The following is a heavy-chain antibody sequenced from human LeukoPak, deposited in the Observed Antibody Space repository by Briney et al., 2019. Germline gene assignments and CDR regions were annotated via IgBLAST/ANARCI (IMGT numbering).Heavy chain of an antibody. D-gene: IGHD3-3*01. J-gene: IGHJ6*03. CDR1: GYSITNGYY. Sequence: PSETLSLTCDVSGYSITNGYYWVWLRQPPGKGLGWIGSLYHSDSIYYNPSLKSRVTMSVDTSKNQFSLRLSFVTAADTAVYYCARQHDSYYYYYVDVWGKGTTVSVSS. V-gene: IGHV4-38-2*01. CDR2: LYHSDSI. CDR3: ARQHDSYYYYYVDV.